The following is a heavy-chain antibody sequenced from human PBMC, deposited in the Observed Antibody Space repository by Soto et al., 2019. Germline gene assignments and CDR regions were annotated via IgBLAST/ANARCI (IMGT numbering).Heavy chain of an antibody. CDR1: GYSFSNYG. CDR3: GRERQWEPVPY. CDR2: ISGYNSNT. V-gene: IGHV1-18*01. D-gene: IGHD1-26*01. Sequence: VQLVQSGGEVKQPGASVKVSCRASGYSFSNYGITWVRQAPAQGLEWMGWISGYNSNTNYAQKFEGRVRMTKDTTRSTAYLEVRSLRFDDTAVYYCGRERQWEPVPYWGQGTPVTVSS. J-gene: IGHJ4*02.